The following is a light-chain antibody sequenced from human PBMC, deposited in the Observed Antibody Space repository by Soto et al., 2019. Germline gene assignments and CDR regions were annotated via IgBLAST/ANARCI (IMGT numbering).Light chain of an antibody. V-gene: IGKV1-5*01. J-gene: IGKJ1*01. CDR3: QQYNSYSWT. CDR2: DAS. CDR1: QSISSW. Sequence: DIQMTQSPSTLSASVGDRVTITCRASQSISSWLAWYQQKPGKAPKLLIYDASSVEGGVPSRFSGSGSGTEFTLTISSLQPDDFATYYCQQYNSYSWTFGQGTKVDIK.